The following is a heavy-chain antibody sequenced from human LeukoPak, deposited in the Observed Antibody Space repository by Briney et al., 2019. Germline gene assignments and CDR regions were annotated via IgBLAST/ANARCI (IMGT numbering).Heavy chain of an antibody. J-gene: IGHJ6*02. CDR3: ASDRMTTVTTGHGMDV. CDR2: IIPILGIA. V-gene: IGHV1-69*04. CDR1: GYTFTSYG. Sequence: ASVKVSCKASGYTFTSYGISWVRQAPGQGLEWMGRIIPILGIANYAQKLQGRVTITADKSASTAYMELSSLRSEDTAVYYCASDRMTTVTTGHGMDVWGQGTTVTVSS. D-gene: IGHD4-17*01.